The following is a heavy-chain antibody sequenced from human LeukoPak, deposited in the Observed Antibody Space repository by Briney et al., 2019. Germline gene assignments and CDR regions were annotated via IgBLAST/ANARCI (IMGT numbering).Heavy chain of an antibody. CDR3: AKDHGLAAGG. J-gene: IGHJ4*02. CDR2: IRYDGSNK. D-gene: IGHD6-13*01. V-gene: IGHV3-30*02. CDR1: GFTFSSYG. Sequence: GGSLRLSCEASGFTFSSYGMHWVRQAPGKGLEWVAFIRYDGSNKYYADSVKGRFTISRDNSKNTLYLQMNSLRAEDTAVYYCAKDHGLAAGGWGQGTLVTVSS.